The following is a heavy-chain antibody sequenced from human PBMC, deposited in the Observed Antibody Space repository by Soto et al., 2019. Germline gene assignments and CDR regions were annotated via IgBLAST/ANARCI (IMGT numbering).Heavy chain of an antibody. V-gene: IGHV4-31*03. Sequence: LSLTCTVSGGSVNNTAFSWTWIRQHPGKATESIGHISSTARASYSPSLKRRVAISLDASKNHFSLQLTSVTAAATAAYNCARALSTHIAVAGMGYFGSWGTGTRGTVSS. D-gene: IGHD6-19*01. CDR2: ISSTARA. CDR1: GGSVNNTAFS. J-gene: IGHJ4*02. CDR3: ARALSTHIAVAGMGYFGS.